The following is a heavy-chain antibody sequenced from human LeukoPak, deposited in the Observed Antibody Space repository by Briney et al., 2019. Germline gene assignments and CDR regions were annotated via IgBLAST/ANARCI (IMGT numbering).Heavy chain of an antibody. Sequence: SVKVSCKASGGTFSSYAISWVRQAPGQGLEWMGGIIPIFGTANYAQKFQGRVTITADESTSTAYMELSSLRSEDTAGYYCARRNLEATPFDYWGQGTLVTVFS. J-gene: IGHJ4*02. V-gene: IGHV1-69*13. CDR3: ARRNLEATPFDY. D-gene: IGHD2-15*01. CDR2: IIPIFGTA. CDR1: GGTFSSYA.